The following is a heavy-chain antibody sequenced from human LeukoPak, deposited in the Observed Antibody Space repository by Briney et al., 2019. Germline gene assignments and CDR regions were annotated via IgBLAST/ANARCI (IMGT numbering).Heavy chain of an antibody. J-gene: IGHJ6*02. CDR1: GFTFNNYA. Sequence: PGGSLRLTCAASGFTFNNYAMNWVRQAPGKGLEWVSGLSTSGDNTYYTDSVKGRFTISRDNSKNTLYLQMNSLRAEDTAVYYCARARNYYYYGMDVWGQGTTVTVSS. V-gene: IGHV3-23*01. CDR2: LSTSGDNT. CDR3: ARARNYYYYGMDV.